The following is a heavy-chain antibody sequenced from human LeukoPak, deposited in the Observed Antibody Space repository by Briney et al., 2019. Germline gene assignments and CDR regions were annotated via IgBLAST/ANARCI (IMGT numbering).Heavy chain of an antibody. CDR3: ARHETGPYFDY. D-gene: IGHD3-9*01. Sequence: GGSLRLSCTVSGFTVSSNSMSWVRQAPGKGLEWVSFIYSDNTHYSDSVKGRFTISRDNSKNTLYLQMNSLRAEDTAMYYCARHETGPYFDYWGQGTLVTVSS. CDR2: IYSDNT. CDR1: GFTVSSNS. V-gene: IGHV3-53*01. J-gene: IGHJ4*02.